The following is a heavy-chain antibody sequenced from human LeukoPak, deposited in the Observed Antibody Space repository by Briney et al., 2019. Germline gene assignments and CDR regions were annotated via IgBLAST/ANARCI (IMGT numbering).Heavy chain of an antibody. CDR1: GSTFSTFD. CDR3: AREPAQHLAPLNWYFDL. Sequence: GGSLRLSCAASGSTFSTFDMYWVRQAAGKGLEWVSAIGTGGDTYYSDSVKGRFTISRENAKSSLYLQMNSLRAEDTAVYYCAREPAQHLAPLNWYFDLWGRGTQVTVSS. CDR2: IGTGGDT. V-gene: IGHV3-13*01. J-gene: IGHJ2*01. D-gene: IGHD6-13*01.